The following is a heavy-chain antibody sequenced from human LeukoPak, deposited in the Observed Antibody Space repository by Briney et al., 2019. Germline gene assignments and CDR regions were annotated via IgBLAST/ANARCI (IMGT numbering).Heavy chain of an antibody. Sequence: PSETLSLTCTVSGGSISSSSYYWGWIRQPPGKGLEWIGSIYYSGSTYYNPSLKSRVTISVDTSKNQFSLKLSSVTAADTAVYYCARVRITGFDPWGQGTLVTVSS. D-gene: IGHD3-10*01. V-gene: IGHV4-39*01. CDR1: GGSISSSSYY. CDR3: ARVRITGFDP. CDR2: IYYSGST. J-gene: IGHJ5*02.